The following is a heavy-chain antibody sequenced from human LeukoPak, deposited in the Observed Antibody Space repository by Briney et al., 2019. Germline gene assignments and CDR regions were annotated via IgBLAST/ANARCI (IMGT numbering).Heavy chain of an antibody. CDR2: ISSSSSTI. V-gene: IGHV3-48*02. CDR3: ARAIAVVGFDY. CDR1: GLTFSSYS. Sequence: GGSLRLSCAASGLTFSSYSMNWVRQAPGKGLEWVSYISSSSSTIYYADSVKGRFTISRDNAKNSLYLQMNSLRDDDTAVYYCARAIAVVGFDYWGQGTLVTVSS. J-gene: IGHJ4*02. D-gene: IGHD2-15*01.